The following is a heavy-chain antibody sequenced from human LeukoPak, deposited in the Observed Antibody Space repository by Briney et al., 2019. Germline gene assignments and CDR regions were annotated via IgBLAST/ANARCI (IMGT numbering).Heavy chain of an antibody. CDR3: ARKKRTSNWFDP. J-gene: IGHJ5*02. CDR2: MNPNSGNT. Sequence: ASVKVSCKASGYTFTSYYMHWVRQAPGQGLEWMGWMNPNSGNTGYAQKFQGRVTMTRNTSISTAYMELSSLRSEDTAVYYCARKKRTSNWFDPWGQGTLVTVSS. D-gene: IGHD1-1*01. V-gene: IGHV1-8*02. CDR1: GYTFTSYY.